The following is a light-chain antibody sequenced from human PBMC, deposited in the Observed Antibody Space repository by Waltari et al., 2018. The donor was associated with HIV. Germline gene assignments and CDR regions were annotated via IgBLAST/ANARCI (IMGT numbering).Light chain of an antibody. Sequence: VLTHSPDTLSLSPGEIATLSCRANENVVKYLAWYQQKPGQAPRLLIYDVSNWETGIPARFSGNRSGTDFTLTISSLEPEDFATYYCQQHNRWPPTFGGGTKVEIK. CDR2: DVS. J-gene: IGKJ4*01. CDR1: ENVVKY. V-gene: IGKV3-11*01. CDR3: QQHNRWPPT.